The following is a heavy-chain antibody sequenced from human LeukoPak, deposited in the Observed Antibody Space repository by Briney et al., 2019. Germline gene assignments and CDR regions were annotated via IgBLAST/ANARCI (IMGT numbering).Heavy chain of an antibody. Sequence: GGSLRLSCAASGFAFSDYWMSWVRQAPGKGLEWVANINEDGSKKHYLDSVEGRFTISRDNAKNSLYLQMNSLRAEDTAVYYCAKDQGVVVINFDYWGQGTLVTVSS. CDR3: AKDQGVVVINFDY. V-gene: IGHV3-7*03. CDR2: INEDGSKK. D-gene: IGHD3-22*01. J-gene: IGHJ4*02. CDR1: GFAFSDYW.